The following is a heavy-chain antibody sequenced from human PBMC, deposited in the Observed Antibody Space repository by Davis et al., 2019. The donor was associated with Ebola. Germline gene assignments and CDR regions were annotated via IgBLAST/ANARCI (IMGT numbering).Heavy chain of an antibody. CDR1: GYTFTNYG. CDR2: INPHNGNT. V-gene: IGHV1-18*04. CDR3: ARAQFPTTSDY. J-gene: IGHJ4*02. D-gene: IGHD1-1*01. Sequence: ASVKVSCKASGYTFTNYGITWVRQAPGQGLAWMGWINPHNGNTNYAQNVQGRVTMTTDTSTSTAYMEVGSLRSDDTAVYYCARAQFPTTSDYWGQGTLVTVSS.